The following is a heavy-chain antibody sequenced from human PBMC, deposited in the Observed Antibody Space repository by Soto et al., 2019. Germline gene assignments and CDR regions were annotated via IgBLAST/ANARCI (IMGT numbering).Heavy chain of an antibody. V-gene: IGHV3-23*01. CDR3: AKVLELGHYLDSNAYFDAFDI. Sequence: GGSLSLSCAASGFTFSSCAMNWVRVATGRGLGWVSSIRGNGAVISYADSVKGRFTVSRENSKNMLYWQMNSLRPKDTAVYYGAKVLELGHYLDSNAYFDAFDIWGQGTMVTVSS. CDR2: IRGNGAVI. J-gene: IGHJ3*02. CDR1: GFTFSSCA. D-gene: IGHD3-22*01.